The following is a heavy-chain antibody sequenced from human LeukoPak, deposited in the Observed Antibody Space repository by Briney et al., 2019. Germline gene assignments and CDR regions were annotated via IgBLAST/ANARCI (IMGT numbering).Heavy chain of an antibody. CDR1: GFTFGTSW. Sequence: GSLRLSCAASGFTFGTSWMHWVRQAPGKGLVWVSHINRDGSRTTYADSVKGRFTISRDNAKNTVYLQMNSLRAEDTALYFCVRSLTGTDDYWGQGTLVTVSS. CDR2: INRDGSRT. CDR3: VRSLTGTDDY. J-gene: IGHJ4*02. V-gene: IGHV3-74*01. D-gene: IGHD3-9*01.